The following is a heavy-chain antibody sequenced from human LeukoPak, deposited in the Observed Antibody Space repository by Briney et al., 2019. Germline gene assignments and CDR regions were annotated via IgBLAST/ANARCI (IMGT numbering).Heavy chain of an antibody. D-gene: IGHD3-10*01. J-gene: IGHJ6*03. Sequence: SETLSLTCNVSGDSVSSYYWNWIRQPPGKGLEWIAYIHYSGSSNYNPSLRSRVTISVDTSKNQFSLKLSSVTAADTAVYYCARGSGEDYYYYMDVWGKGTTVTVSS. V-gene: IGHV4-59*02. CDR3: ARGSGEDYYYYMDV. CDR1: GDSVSSYY. CDR2: IHYSGSS.